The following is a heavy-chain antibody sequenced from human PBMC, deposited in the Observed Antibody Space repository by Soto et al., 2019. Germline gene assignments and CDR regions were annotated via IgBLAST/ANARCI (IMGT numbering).Heavy chain of an antibody. Sequence: EVQLVESGGGLVKPGGSLRLSCAASGFTFSSYSMNWVRQAPGKGLEWVSSISSSSSYIYCADSVKGRFTISRDNAKNSLYLQMNSLRAEDTAVYYCARSWNYYYYYGMDVWGQGTTVTVSS. CDR3: ARSWNYYYYYGMDV. V-gene: IGHV3-21*01. D-gene: IGHD3-3*01. CDR2: ISSSSSYI. CDR1: GFTFSSYS. J-gene: IGHJ6*02.